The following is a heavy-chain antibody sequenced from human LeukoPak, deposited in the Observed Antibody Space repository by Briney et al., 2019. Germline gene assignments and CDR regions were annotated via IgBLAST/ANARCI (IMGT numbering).Heavy chain of an antibody. Sequence: GGSLRLSCAASGFNLNSYLMSWVRQAPGRGLEWVANTNKDGSEENYLDSVKGRFTVSRDNAKNSLYLQMNSLRGEDTAVYYCARSNPNRNALDLWGQGTMVTISS. D-gene: IGHD1-14*01. CDR3: ARSNPNRNALDL. J-gene: IGHJ3*01. CDR1: GFNLNSYL. CDR2: TNKDGSEE. V-gene: IGHV3-7*01.